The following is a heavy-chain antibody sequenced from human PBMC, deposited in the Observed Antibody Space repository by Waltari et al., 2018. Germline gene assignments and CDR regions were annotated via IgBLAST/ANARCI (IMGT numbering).Heavy chain of an antibody. D-gene: IGHD1-26*01. CDR1: GGSFSGYY. J-gene: IGHJ3*02. Sequence: QVQLQQWGAGLLKPSETLSLTCAVYGGSFSGYYWSWIRQPPGKGLEWIGEINHSGSTYYHPSLTSRVTISLDTSKNQFSLKLSSVTAADTAVYYCARAWISLILGATSAFDIWGQGTMVTVS. V-gene: IGHV4-34*01. CDR3: ARAWISLILGATSAFDI. CDR2: INHSGST.